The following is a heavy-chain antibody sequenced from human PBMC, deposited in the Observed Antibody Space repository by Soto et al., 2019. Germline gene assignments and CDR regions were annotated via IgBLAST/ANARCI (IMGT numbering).Heavy chain of an antibody. CDR2: LYWDDDK. V-gene: IGHV2-5*02. CDR1: GFSLSTRGVG. D-gene: IGHD5-18*01. CDR3: AHIPRGYSYYFDY. Sequence: QITLKESGPTLVKPTQTLTLTCTFSGFSLSTRGVGVGWIRQPPGKALEWLALLYWDDDKGYSPSLKSRLTITKVTSKNQVVLTVTNMDPVDTATYFCAHIPRGYSYYFDYWGQGTLVTVSS. J-gene: IGHJ4*02.